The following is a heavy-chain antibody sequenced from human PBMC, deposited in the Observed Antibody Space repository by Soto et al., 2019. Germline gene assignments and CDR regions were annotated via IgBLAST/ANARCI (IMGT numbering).Heavy chain of an antibody. Sequence: QVQLVQSGAEVKKPGSSVKVSCKASGGTFSSYAISWVRQAPGQGLEWMGGIIPIFGTANYAQKFQGRVTITADECTSTAYMELGSLRSEDTAVYYCARGAGIVLMENLRGGDAFDIWGQGTMVTVSS. CDR1: GGTFSSYA. CDR3: ARGAGIVLMENLRGGDAFDI. D-gene: IGHD2-8*01. J-gene: IGHJ3*02. CDR2: IIPIFGTA. V-gene: IGHV1-69*01.